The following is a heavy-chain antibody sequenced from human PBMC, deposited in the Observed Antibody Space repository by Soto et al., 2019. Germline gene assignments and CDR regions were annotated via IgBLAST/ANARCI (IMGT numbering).Heavy chain of an antibody. Sequence: EVQLLESGGGLVQPGGSLRLSCVGSGFTFINYAMNWVRQTPGKGLEWVSTISGGGDRTFDADTVKGRFTISRDNSKNTVNLQMNSLRADDTAVYYCARKVLGSTSFPDWWYFDLWGRGTLVTVSP. CDR3: ARKVLGSTSFPDWWYFDL. CDR2: ISGGGDRT. J-gene: IGHJ2*01. CDR1: GFTFINYA. D-gene: IGHD2-2*01. V-gene: IGHV3-23*01.